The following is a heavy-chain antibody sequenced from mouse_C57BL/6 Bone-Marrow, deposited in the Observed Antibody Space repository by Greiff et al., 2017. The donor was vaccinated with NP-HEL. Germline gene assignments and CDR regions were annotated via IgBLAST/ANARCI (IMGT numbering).Heavy chain of an antibody. J-gene: IGHJ3*01. Sequence: QVQLQQPGAELVKPGASVKLSCKASGYTFTSYWMHWVQPRPGQGLEWIGMIHPNSGSTNYNEKFKSKATLTVDQSSSTAYMQLSILTSEDAAVYYVARSCLLQSLFAYWGQGTLVTVSA. V-gene: IGHV1-64*01. CDR2: IHPNSGST. CDR1: GYTFTSYW. CDR3: ARSCLLQSLFAY. D-gene: IGHD2-10*01.